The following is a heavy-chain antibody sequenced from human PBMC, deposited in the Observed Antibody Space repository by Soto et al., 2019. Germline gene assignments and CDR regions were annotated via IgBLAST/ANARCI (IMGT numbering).Heavy chain of an antibody. CDR1: GGSIRSGGYY. Sequence: QVQLQESGPGLVKPSQTLSLTCSVPGGSIRSGGYYWSWIRQHPGKGLEWIGYIYYSGSTYYNPFLKSRVTILIDTSKDRFSRQLSSVTAADTAVYYCARGGYDSFYFDYWGQGTLVTVFS. CDR3: ARGGYDSFYFDY. CDR2: IYYSGST. J-gene: IGHJ4*02. D-gene: IGHD5-12*01. V-gene: IGHV4-31*03.